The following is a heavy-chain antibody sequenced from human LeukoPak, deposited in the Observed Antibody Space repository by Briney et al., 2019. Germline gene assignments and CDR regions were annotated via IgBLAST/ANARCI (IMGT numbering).Heavy chain of an antibody. Sequence: SETLSLTCTVSGGSISSSGYYWNWIRQHPGKGLEWIGYIYYSGNTYYNPSLKSRLTISVDTSKNQFSLKLSSVTAADTAVYYCAREGYYGSGSYFPWGQGTLVTVSS. CDR1: GGSISSSGYY. CDR3: AREGYYGSGSYFP. D-gene: IGHD3-10*01. CDR2: IYYSGNT. J-gene: IGHJ5*02. V-gene: IGHV4-31*03.